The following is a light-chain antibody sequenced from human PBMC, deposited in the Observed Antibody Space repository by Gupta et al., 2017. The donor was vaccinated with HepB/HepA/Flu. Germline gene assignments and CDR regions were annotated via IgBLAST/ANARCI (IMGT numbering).Light chain of an antibody. J-gene: IGKJ1*01. V-gene: IGKV2-28*01. CDR1: QSLLHSNGYNY. CDR3: KQRLQTPWT. Sequence: DLVMTQSPLSLPVTPGEPASISCRPSQSLLHSNGYNYLDWYLQKPGQSTQPLIYLGSKRAYGVPDRFSGSGSGTDFTLKISRGEAEDVGVYYCKQRLQTPWTFGQGTKVEIK. CDR2: LGS.